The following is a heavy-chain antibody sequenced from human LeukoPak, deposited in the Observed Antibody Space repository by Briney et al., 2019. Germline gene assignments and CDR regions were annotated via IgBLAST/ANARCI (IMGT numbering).Heavy chain of an antibody. D-gene: IGHD3-10*01. CDR2: VNADGGNT. CDR3: AKDLAWFGESNKDY. Sequence: GGSLRLSCAASGFTFDNYRMSWVRQAPGKGLEWVSTVNADGGNTYYADSVKGRFTISRDNSKSTLILQMNSLRAEDTAVYHCAKDLAWFGESNKDYWGQGTLVTVSS. J-gene: IGHJ4*02. CDR1: GFTFDNYR. V-gene: IGHV3-23*01.